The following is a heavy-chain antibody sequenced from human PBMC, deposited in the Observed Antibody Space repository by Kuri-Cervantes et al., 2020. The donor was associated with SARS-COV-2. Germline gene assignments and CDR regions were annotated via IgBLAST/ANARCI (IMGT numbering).Heavy chain of an antibody. J-gene: IGHJ4*02. V-gene: IGHV3-23*01. CDR2: ISGNGHNR. CDR3: AKAESGSSNPYFDS. Sequence: GESLKISCAASGFTFSSYSMNWVRQAPGKGLEWVAAISGNGHNRYHAKSVKGRFTISRDNSDYTLYLQMNSLRAEDTAVYYCAKAESGSSNPYFDSWGQATLVTVSS. D-gene: IGHD5-12*01. CDR1: GFTFSSYS.